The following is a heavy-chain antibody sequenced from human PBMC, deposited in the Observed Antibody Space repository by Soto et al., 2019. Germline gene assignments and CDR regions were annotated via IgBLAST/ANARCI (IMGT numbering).Heavy chain of an antibody. Sequence: QVQLVQSGAEVKKPGSSVKVSCKASGGTFSTYAISWVRQAPGQGLEWMGGIIPIFGTAKSAQKFQGRVTITADESTSTAYTELSSLRSEDTAVYYCARATIRGLISRSTSYYYYGMDVWGQGTTVTVSS. V-gene: IGHV1-69*01. CDR1: GGTFSTYA. CDR2: IIPIFGTA. D-gene: IGHD3-9*01. CDR3: ARATIRGLISRSTSYYYYGMDV. J-gene: IGHJ6*02.